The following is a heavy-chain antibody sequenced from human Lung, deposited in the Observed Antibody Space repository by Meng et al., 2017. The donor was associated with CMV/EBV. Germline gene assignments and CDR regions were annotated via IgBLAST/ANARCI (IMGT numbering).Heavy chain of an antibody. CDR1: GDSITNHNG. Sequence: VDVRVSGPDRVRPGETLSLTGAVSGDSITNHNGWAWVRQPPGKGLEWIGEIPHRGSSAYNPSLKSRVSMSIDKSKNQFSLKLTSVTAADTAVYHCLRRSGGSVWGQGTLVTVSS. V-gene: IGHV4-4*02. D-gene: IGHD3-10*01. J-gene: IGHJ1*01. CDR3: LRRSGGSV. CDR2: IPHRGSS.